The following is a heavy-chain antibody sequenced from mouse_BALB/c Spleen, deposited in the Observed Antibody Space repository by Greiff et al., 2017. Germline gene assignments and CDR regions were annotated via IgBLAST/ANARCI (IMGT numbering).Heavy chain of an antibody. CDR1: GYSITSDYA. CDR2: ISYSGST. V-gene: IGHV3-2*02. Sequence: EVKLQESGPGLVKPSQSLSLTCTVTGYSITSDYAWNWIRQFPGNKLEWMGYISYSGSTSYNPSLKSRISITRDTSKNQFFLQLNSVTTEDTATYYCARTDYYGSRYCDYWGQGTTLTVSS. CDR3: ARTDYYGSRYCDY. J-gene: IGHJ2*01. D-gene: IGHD1-1*01.